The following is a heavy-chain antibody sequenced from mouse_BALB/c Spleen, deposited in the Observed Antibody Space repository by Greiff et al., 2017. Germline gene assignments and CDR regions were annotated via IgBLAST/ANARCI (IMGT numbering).Heavy chain of an antibody. D-gene: IGHD1-1*01. CDR2: IDPENGDT. CDR1: GFNIKDYY. V-gene: IGHV14-4*02. Sequence: VHVKQSGAELVRSGASVKLSCTASGFNIKDYYMHWVKQRPEQGLEWIGWIDPENGDTEYAPKFQGKATMTADTSSNTAYLQLSSLTSEDTAVYYCNGVYGSSYYFDYWGQGTTLTVSS. CDR3: NGVYGSSYYFDY. J-gene: IGHJ2*01.